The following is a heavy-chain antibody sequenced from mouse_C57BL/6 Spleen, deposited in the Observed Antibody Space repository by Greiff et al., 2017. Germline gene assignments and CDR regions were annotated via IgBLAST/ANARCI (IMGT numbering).Heavy chain of an antibody. V-gene: IGHV5-17*01. CDR3: ARNGFAY. Sequence: EVKLVEAGGGLVKPGGSLKLSCAASGFTFSDYGMHWVRQAPEKGLEWVAYISSGSSTIYYADTVKGRFTISRDKAKNTLCLQMTSLRSEDTAMYYCARNGFAYGGQGTLVTVSA. CDR2: ISSGSSTI. J-gene: IGHJ3*01. CDR1: GFTFSDYG.